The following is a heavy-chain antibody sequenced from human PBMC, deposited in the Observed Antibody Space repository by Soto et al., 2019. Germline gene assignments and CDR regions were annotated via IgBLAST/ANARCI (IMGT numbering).Heavy chain of an antibody. CDR3: ARARGGCTGTSCYHYFYYGLDV. Sequence: GASVKVSCKASGRTFSNYAINWVRQAPGQGLEWMGGILPIFGTSKYAQTFQGRVTITADRSTSTAYMELSSLRSEDTAVYYCARARGGCTGTSCYHYFYYGLDVWGQGTTVTVSS. CDR1: GRTFSNYA. D-gene: IGHD1-1*01. J-gene: IGHJ6*02. CDR2: ILPIFGTS. V-gene: IGHV1-69*06.